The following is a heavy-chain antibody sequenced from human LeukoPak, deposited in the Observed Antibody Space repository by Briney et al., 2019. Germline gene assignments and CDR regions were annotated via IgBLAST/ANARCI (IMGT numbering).Heavy chain of an antibody. D-gene: IGHD1-26*01. CDR2: INPNTGKA. CDR1: GYTFTRYD. CDR3: ARDHHAPPSGSYSYY. J-gene: IGHJ4*02. V-gene: IGHV1-8*03. Sequence: ASVKVSCKASGYTFTRYDINWMRQATGQEPEWMGYINPNTGKAGYAQKFQGRVTITADESTSTAHMELSSLRSEDTAVYYCARDHHAPPSGSYSYYWGQGTLVTVSS.